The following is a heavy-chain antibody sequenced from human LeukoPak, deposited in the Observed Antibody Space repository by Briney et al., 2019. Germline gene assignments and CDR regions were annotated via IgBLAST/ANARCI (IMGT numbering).Heavy chain of an antibody. Sequence: SETLSLTCTVSGGSISSSSYYWGWIRQPPGKGLEWIGSIYYSGSTYYNPSLKSRVTISVDTSKNQFSLKLSSVTAADTAVYYCARSNSGGSGTFFDYWGQGTLVTVSS. CDR2: IYYSGST. CDR1: GGSISSSSYY. D-gene: IGHD3-10*01. V-gene: IGHV4-39*07. J-gene: IGHJ4*02. CDR3: ARSNSGGSGTFFDY.